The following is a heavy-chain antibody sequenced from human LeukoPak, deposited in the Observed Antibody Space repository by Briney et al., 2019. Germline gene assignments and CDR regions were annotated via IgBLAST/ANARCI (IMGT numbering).Heavy chain of an antibody. J-gene: IGHJ3*02. D-gene: IGHD3-22*01. CDR2: IYYSGST. V-gene: IGHV4-59*08. Sequence: PSETLSLTCTVSGGSISSYYWSWTRQPPGKGLEWIGYIYYSGSTNYNPSLQSRVTISLDTSKNQFSLRLTSVTAADAAVYYCARRWLLRGNDAFDIWGQGTMVAVSS. CDR3: ARRWLLRGNDAFDI. CDR1: GGSISSYY.